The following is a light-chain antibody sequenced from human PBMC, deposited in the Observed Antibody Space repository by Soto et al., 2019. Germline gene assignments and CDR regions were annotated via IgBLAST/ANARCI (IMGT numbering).Light chain of an antibody. J-gene: IGKJ4*01. V-gene: IGKV3-11*01. CDR2: YAS. CDR3: LLRSKWPLA. Sequence: EIVLTQSPATLSLSPGERATLSCRASQSVRSYLAWYQQKPGQAPRLLIYYASTRATDIPARFSGSGSGTEVFLTISSLDPEDYAVYYCLLRSKWPLAFGGGTKVEIK. CDR1: QSVRSY.